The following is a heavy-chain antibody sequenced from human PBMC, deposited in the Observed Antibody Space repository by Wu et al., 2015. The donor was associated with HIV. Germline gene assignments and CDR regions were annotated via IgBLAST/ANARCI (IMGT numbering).Heavy chain of an antibody. CDR3: ARVTLYYDNLSGYYSFPY. D-gene: IGHD3-9*01. J-gene: IGHJ4*02. CDR1: GGTFNNYA. CDR2: INPNSGGS. Sequence: QVQLVQSGGEVKKPGSSVKVSCQASGGTFNNYAISWVRQAPGQGLEWMGWINPNSGGSRYAQNFQGRVTMTRDTSINTAYMELRSLTSDDTAVYYCARVTLYYDNLSGYYSFPYWGQGTLVTVSS. V-gene: IGHV1-2*02.